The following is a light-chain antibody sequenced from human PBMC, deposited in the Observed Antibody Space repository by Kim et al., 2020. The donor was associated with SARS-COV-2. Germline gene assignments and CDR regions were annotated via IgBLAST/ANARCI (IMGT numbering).Light chain of an antibody. CDR2: GKN. CDR3: NARDSGGYVV. Sequence: VALGQRVTITCRGDSLKTYYASWYQQMPGQAPRLVIFGKNNRPSGIPDRFSGSNSGDTSSLTITGTQAEDEADYYCNARDSGGYVVFGGGTQLTVL. V-gene: IGLV3-19*01. CDR1: SLKTYY. J-gene: IGLJ2*01.